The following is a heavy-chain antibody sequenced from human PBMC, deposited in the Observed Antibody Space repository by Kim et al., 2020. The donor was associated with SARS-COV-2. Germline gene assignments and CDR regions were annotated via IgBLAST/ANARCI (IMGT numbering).Heavy chain of an antibody. CDR2: IYYSGST. CDR1: GGSVSSGSYY. D-gene: IGHD3-3*01. J-gene: IGHJ5*01. CDR3: ATVGVSIFGVVIYGDW. V-gene: IGHV4-61*01. Sequence: SETLSLTCTVSGGSVSSGSYYWSWIRQPPGKGLEWIGYIYYSGSTNYNPSLKSRVTISVDTSKNQFSLKLSSVTAADTAVYYCATVGVSIFGVVIYGDW.